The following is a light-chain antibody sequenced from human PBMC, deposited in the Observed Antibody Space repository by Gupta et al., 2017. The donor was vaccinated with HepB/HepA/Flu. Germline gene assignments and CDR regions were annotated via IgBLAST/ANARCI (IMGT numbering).Light chain of an antibody. J-gene: IGLJ2*01. Sequence: SGSPGQSITISCTGTSSDVSWYQQHPGKAPKLMIYAVSIRPPRVSYRFSGSKSGDTASLTISELQADDEADYYCSSFTGSSTLALFGGGTKVTVL. CDR2: AVS. CDR3: SSFTGSSTLAL. V-gene: IGLV2-14*03. CDR1: SSDV.